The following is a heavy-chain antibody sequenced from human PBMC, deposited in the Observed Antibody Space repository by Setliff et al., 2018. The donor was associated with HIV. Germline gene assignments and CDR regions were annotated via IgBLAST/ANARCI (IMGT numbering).Heavy chain of an antibody. CDR2: IYHSGST. CDR1: GYSISSGYY. CDR3: ARGDWENRDVDY. J-gene: IGHJ4*02. D-gene: IGHD3-9*01. Sequence: SETLSLTCAVSGYSISSGYYWGWIRQPPGKGLEWIGSIYHSGSTNYNPSLKSRVTISLDTSKNQFSLRLLSVTSADTAVYYCARGDWENRDVDYWGQGTLVTVSS. V-gene: IGHV4-38-2*01.